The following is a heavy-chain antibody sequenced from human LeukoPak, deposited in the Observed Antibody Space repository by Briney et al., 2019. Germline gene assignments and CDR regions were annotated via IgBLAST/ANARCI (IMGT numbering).Heavy chain of an antibody. CDR3: ARDRGVWYFDL. D-gene: IGHD3-10*01. CDR1: GYSISSGYY. V-gene: IGHV4-38-2*02. J-gene: IGHJ2*01. Sequence: TASETLSLTCAVSGYSISSGYYWGWLRQPPGKGLEWIGSIYHSGSTYYNPSLQGRVTISVDTSKNQFSLKLSSVTAADTAVYYCARDRGVWYFDLWGRGTLVIVSS. CDR2: IYHSGST.